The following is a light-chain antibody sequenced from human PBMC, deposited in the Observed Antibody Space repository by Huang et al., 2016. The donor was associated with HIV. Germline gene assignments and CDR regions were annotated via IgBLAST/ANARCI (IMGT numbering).Light chain of an antibody. CDR1: QSVGKY. J-gene: IGKJ4*01. V-gene: IGKV3-11*01. CDR3: QQRSSGVT. CDR2: DTS. Sequence: IVLTQSPATLSWYPGERVTLSCRASQSVGKYIAWYQQHPGQSPKLLIDDTSNRATGTPVRFSGSGSGTDFTLTISSLESEDFAVYYCQQRSSGVTFGGGTKVQVK.